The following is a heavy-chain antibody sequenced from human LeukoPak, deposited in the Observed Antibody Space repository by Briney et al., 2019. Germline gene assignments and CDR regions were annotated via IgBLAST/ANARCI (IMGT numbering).Heavy chain of an antibody. CDR1: GGSFSGYY. CDR3: ARGIVVVPAASFGY. CDR2: INHSGST. V-gene: IGHV4-34*01. D-gene: IGHD2-2*01. Sequence: SETLSLTCAVYGGSFSGYYWSWIRQPPGKGLERIGEINHSGSTNYNPSLKSRVTISVDTSKNQFSLKLSSVTAADTAVYYCARGIVVVPAASFGYWGQGTLVTVSS. J-gene: IGHJ4*02.